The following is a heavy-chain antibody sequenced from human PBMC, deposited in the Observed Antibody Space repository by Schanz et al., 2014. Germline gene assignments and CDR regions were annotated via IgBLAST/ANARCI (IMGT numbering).Heavy chain of an antibody. CDR2: IAYSGST. V-gene: IGHV4-59*13. CDR1: GSDIRGFH. J-gene: IGHJ5*02. D-gene: IGHD3-16*01. CDR3: ARVGRNSYGFTSRFDA. Sequence: QVQLQESGPGQVRPSETLSLTCTVSGSDIRGFHWRWIRQSPVKGLEWIGYIAYSGSTNYNPSLQRRVTISLDTSQSQFSLRLTSVSSADTAMYYCARVGRNSYGFTSRFDAWGQGTLVAGSS.